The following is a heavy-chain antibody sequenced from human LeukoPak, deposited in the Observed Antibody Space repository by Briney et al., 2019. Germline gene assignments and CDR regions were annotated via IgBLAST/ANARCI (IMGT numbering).Heavy chain of an antibody. V-gene: IGHV1-18*01. CDR3: ERQGRNYDFWSGYPDTNWFDP. CDR1: GYTFTSYG. Sequence: ASVTVSCNASGYTFTSYGFSGGRQALGRGGEGMVWISSYNGNTNYAQKLQGRVTITTDTSTSKSYMELRSLRSDDTAVYYCERQGRNYDFWSGYPDTNWFDPWGEGTLLTVHS. CDR2: ISSYNGNT. D-gene: IGHD3-3*01. J-gene: IGHJ5*02.